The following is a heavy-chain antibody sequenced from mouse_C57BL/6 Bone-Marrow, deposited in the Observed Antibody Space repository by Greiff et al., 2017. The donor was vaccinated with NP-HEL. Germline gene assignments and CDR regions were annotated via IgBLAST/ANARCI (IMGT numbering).Heavy chain of an antibody. J-gene: IGHJ4*01. D-gene: IGHD2-2*01. CDR3: ARWFYYAMDY. CDR2: IYPGDGDT. V-gene: IGHV1-82*01. Sequence: SGPELVKPGASVKISCKASGYAFSSSWMNWVKQRPGKGLEWIGRIYPGDGDTNYNGKFKGKATLTADKSSSTAYMQLSSLTSEDSAVYFCARWFYYAMDYWGQGTSVTVSS. CDR1: GYAFSSSW.